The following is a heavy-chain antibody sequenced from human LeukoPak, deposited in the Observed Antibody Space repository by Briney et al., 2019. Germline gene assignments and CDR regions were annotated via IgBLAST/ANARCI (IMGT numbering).Heavy chain of an antibody. CDR3: AKDQVVVVPAAAFDY. CDR2: ISGSGGST. Sequence: GGSLRLSCAASGFTFSSYAMSWVRQAPGKGLEWVSAISGSGGSTYYADSVKGRFTISRDNSKNTLYLQMNSLRAEDSAVYYCAKDQVVVVPAAAFDYWGQGTLVTVSS. D-gene: IGHD2-2*01. V-gene: IGHV3-23*01. J-gene: IGHJ4*02. CDR1: GFTFSSYA.